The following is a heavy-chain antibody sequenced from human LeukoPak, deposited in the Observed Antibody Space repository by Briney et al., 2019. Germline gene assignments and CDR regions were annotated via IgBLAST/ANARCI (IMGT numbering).Heavy chain of an antibody. CDR2: INHSGST. V-gene: IGHV4-34*01. Sequence: SETLSLTCAVYGGSFSDYFWSWIRQPPGKGLEWIGEINHSGSTNYNPSLKSRVTISVDTPKNQFSLKLSSVTAADTAVYYCARSPDIVVVPAASPGYYYGMDVWGQGTTVTVSS. CDR3: ARSPDIVVVPAASPGYYYGMDV. CDR1: GGSFSDYF. J-gene: IGHJ6*02. D-gene: IGHD2-2*01.